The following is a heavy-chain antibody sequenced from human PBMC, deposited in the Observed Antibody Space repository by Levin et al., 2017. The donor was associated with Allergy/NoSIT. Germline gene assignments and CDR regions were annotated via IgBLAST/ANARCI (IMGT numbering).Heavy chain of an antibody. V-gene: IGHV3-7*05. CDR1: GFTFSSYW. J-gene: IGHJ3*02. D-gene: IGHD2-8*02. CDR3: AGNWRSACDI. CDR2: IKQDGSEK. Sequence: GESLKISCAASGFTFSSYWMSWVRQAPGKGLEWVANIKQDGSEKYYVDSVKGRFTVSKDNAKNSVYLQMSSLRVEDTAVYYWAGNWRSACDIWGLGTTVTVSS.